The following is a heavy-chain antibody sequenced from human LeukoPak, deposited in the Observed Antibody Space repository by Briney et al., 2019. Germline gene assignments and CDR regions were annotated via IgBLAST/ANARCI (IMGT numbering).Heavy chain of an antibody. CDR1: GYTFTSYG. CDR3: ALKYRGSSPSIAYFDY. V-gene: IGHV1-69*05. Sequence: GASVKVSCKASGYTFTSYGISWVRQAPGQGLEWMGWIIPIFGTANYAQKFQGRVTITTDESTSTAYMELSSLRSEDTAVYYCALKYRGSSPSIAYFDYWGQGTLVTVSS. CDR2: IIPIFGTA. J-gene: IGHJ4*02. D-gene: IGHD1-26*01.